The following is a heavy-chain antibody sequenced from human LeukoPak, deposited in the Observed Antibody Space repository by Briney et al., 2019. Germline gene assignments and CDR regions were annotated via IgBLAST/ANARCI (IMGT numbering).Heavy chain of an antibody. CDR3: AKGDGCGSYYSNYFEY. V-gene: IGHV3-23*01. Sequence: GGSLRLSCAASGFTFSSYAMSWVRQAPGKGLEWVSAISGSGGSTYYADSVKGRFTISRDNSTSTLYLQMNSLRAEDTAVYYCAKGDGCGSYYSNYFEYWGQGTLVSVSS. CDR2: ISGSGGST. CDR1: GFTFSSYA. J-gene: IGHJ4*02. D-gene: IGHD3-10*01.